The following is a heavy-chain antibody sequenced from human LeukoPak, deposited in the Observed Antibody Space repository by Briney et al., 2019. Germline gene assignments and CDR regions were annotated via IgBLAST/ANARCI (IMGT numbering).Heavy chain of an antibody. V-gene: IGHV1-2*06. Sequence: ASVKVSCKASGYTFTGYYMHWVRQAPGQGLEWMGRINPNSGGTNYAQKFQGRVTMTRDTSISTAYMELSRLRSDDTAVYYCASYLEGYSSSWPPNYYYYYMDVWGKGTTVTVSS. D-gene: IGHD6-13*01. CDR1: GYTFTGYY. CDR2: INPNSGGT. J-gene: IGHJ6*03. CDR3: ASYLEGYSSSWPPNYYYYYMDV.